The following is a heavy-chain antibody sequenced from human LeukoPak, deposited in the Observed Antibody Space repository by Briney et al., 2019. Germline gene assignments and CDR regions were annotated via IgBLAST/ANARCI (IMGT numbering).Heavy chain of an antibody. CDR2: INPNTGGT. V-gene: IGHV1-2*02. CDR1: GYTFTAYY. CDR3: GRGNKSFDP. J-gene: IGHJ5*02. Sequence: GTSVKVSCEASGYTFTAYYVHWVRQAPGQGLEWMGWINPNTGGTNYAQKFQGRVTMTKDTSINAACMELNKLTSDDTAVYYCGRGNKSFDPWGQGTLVTVSS.